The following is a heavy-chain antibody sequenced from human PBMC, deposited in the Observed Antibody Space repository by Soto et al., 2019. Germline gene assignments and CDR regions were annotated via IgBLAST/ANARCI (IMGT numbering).Heavy chain of an antibody. CDR1: GFTFSSYA. Sequence: EVQLLESGGGLVQPGGSVRLSCAGSGFTFSSYAMSWVRQAPGKGLEWVSAISGSGGSTYYADSVKGRFTISRDNSKNTLYLQMNSLRAEDTAVYYCAKEKLGAAAGTIRYYYYYGMDVWGQGTTVTVSS. D-gene: IGHD6-13*01. CDR2: ISGSGGST. CDR3: AKEKLGAAAGTIRYYYYYGMDV. J-gene: IGHJ6*02. V-gene: IGHV3-23*01.